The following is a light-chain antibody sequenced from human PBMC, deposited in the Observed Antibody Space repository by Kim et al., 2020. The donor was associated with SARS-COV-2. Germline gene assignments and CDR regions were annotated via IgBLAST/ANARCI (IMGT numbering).Light chain of an antibody. V-gene: IGLV2-14*03. Sequence: GQWITISCTGTNSDVGAYNFVSWYQQHPGKVPKLMIYDVTNRPSGVSNRFSGSKSGNTASLTISGLQAEDEADYYCSSYTSGTTVVFGGGTKLTVL. CDR1: NSDVGAYNF. CDR2: DVT. J-gene: IGLJ3*02. CDR3: SSYTSGTTVV.